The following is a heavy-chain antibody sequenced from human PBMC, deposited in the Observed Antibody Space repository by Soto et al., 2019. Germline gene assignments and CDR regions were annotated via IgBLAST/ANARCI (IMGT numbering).Heavy chain of an antibody. Sequence: DVQLVESGGGLVQPGRSLRLSCAASGFTFDDYAMHWVRQAPGKGLEWVSGISWNSGSIGYADSVKGRFTISRDNAKNSLYLQMNSLRAEDTALYYCAKDIEYSSPGGFDYWGQGTLVTVSS. CDR2: ISWNSGSI. V-gene: IGHV3-9*01. CDR3: AKDIEYSSPGGFDY. J-gene: IGHJ4*02. CDR1: GFTFDDYA. D-gene: IGHD6-6*01.